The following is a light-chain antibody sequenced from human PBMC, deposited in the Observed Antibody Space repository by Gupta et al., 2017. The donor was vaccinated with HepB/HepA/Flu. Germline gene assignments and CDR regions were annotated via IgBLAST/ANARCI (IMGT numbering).Light chain of an antibody. CDR1: RSNIGSNT. CDR3: AAWDDSLKGYV. Sequence: QSVLTQPPTVSGTTGPRVPISCSGRRSNIGSNTVNWYQQVPGTAPKLLIYSNNHRPSRVPDRFSGSKSGTSASLAISGLQSEDEADYYCAAWDDSLKGYVFGTGTKVTVL. V-gene: IGLV1-44*01. J-gene: IGLJ1*01. CDR2: SNN.